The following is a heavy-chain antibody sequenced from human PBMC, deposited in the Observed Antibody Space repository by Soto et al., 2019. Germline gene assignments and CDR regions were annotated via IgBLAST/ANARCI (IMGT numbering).Heavy chain of an antibody. CDR3: ARVYYGGNSGRWFDP. V-gene: IGHV1-69*13. CDR2: IIPIFGTA. D-gene: IGHD4-17*01. CDR1: GGTFSSYA. J-gene: IGHJ5*02. Sequence: GASVKVSCKASGGTFSSYAISWVRQAPGQGLEWMGGIIPIFGTANYAQKFQGRVTITADESTSTAYMELSSLRSEDTAVYYCARVYYGGNSGRWFDPWGQGTLVTVSS.